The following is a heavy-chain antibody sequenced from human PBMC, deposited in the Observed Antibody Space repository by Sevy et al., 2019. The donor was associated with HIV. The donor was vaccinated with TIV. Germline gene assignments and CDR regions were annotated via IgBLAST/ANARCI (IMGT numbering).Heavy chain of an antibody. CDR2: IGGSGGST. Sequence: GGSLRLSCAASGFTFSSYAMSWVRQAPGKGLEWVSAIGGSGGSTYYADSVKGRFTISRDNSKNTLYLQMNSLRAEDTAVYYCAKGSSGYLYAFDIWGQGTMVTVSS. J-gene: IGHJ3*02. CDR1: GFTFSSYA. CDR3: AKGSSGYLYAFDI. V-gene: IGHV3-23*01. D-gene: IGHD3-22*01.